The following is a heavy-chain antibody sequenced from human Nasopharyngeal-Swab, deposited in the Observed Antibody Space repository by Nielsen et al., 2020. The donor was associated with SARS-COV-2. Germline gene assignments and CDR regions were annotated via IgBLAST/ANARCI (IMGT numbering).Heavy chain of an antibody. CDR1: GFTFSSYN. CDR2: INTGSSSI. J-gene: IGHJ6*02. CDR3: AKEGRYGYYGMDV. V-gene: IGHV3-48*01. Sequence: GGSLRLSCAASGFTFSSYNMNWVRQAPGKGLEWVSYINTGSSSIYYADFVKGRFTISRDNAKNSLYLQMNSLRAEDTAVYYCAKEGRYGYYGMDVWGQGTTVTVSS. D-gene: IGHD5-18*01.